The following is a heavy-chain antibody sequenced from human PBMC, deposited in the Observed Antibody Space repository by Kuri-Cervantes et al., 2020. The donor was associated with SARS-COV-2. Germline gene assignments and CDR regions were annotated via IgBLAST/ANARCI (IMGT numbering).Heavy chain of an antibody. CDR3: ARDYDFWSGLYGY. CDR1: GFTFSSYA. CDR2: ISYDGSNK. J-gene: IGHJ4*02. V-gene: IGHV3-30-3*01. Sequence: LTCAASGFTFSSYAMHWVRQAPGKGLEWVAVISYDGSNKYYADSVKGRFTISRDNSKNTLYLQMNSLRAEDTAVYYCARDYDFWSGLYGYWGQGTLVTVSS. D-gene: IGHD3-3*01.